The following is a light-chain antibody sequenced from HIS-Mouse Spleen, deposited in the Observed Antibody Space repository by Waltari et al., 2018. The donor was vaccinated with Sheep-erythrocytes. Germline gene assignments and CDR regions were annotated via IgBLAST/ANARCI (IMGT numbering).Light chain of an antibody. V-gene: IGLV1-51*01. CDR1: SPNLGNNY. Sequence: QSVLTQPPSVSAAPGQKVTISCSGSSPNLGNNYVSRYQQLPGTAPNLLIYDNNKRPSGIPDRFSGSKSGTSATLGITGLQTGDEADYYCGTWDSSLSAGRVFGGGTKLTVL. J-gene: IGLJ3*02. CDR3: GTWDSSLSAGRV. CDR2: DNN.